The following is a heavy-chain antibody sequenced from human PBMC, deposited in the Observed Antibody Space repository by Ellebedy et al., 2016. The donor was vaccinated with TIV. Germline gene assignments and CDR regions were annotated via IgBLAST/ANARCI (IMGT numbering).Heavy chain of an antibody. CDR1: GYTFFSYD. Sequence: AASVKVSCNASGYTFFSYDINWVRQAPGQGLVWMGWTNPHSGNTGYAQQFQGRVTMTRNTSISTAYMQLSSLRSEDTAVYYCAREGGLYYLDYWGQGTLVTVSS. D-gene: IGHD3-16*01. J-gene: IGHJ4*02. CDR3: AREGGLYYLDY. V-gene: IGHV1-8*01. CDR2: TNPHSGNT.